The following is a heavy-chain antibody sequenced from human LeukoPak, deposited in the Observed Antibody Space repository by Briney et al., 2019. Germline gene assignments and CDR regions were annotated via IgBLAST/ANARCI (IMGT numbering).Heavy chain of an antibody. Sequence: GGSLRLSCAASGFTFDDYAMHWVRQAPGKGLEWVSGISWNSGSIGYADSVKGRFTIPRDNAKNSLYLQMNSLRAEDTALYYCAKGAEAYSSGWYGYWGQGTLVTVSS. CDR1: GFTFDDYA. V-gene: IGHV3-9*01. J-gene: IGHJ4*02. CDR2: ISWNSGSI. D-gene: IGHD6-19*01. CDR3: AKGAEAYSSGWYGY.